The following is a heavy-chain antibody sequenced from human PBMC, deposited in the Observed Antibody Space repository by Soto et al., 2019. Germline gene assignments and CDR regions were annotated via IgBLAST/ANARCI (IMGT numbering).Heavy chain of an antibody. D-gene: IGHD2-21*02. Sequence: QVHLVQSGAEVKKPGSSVKVSCKYSGGTFRTESINWVRQAPGQGPEWMGGILPFFGTADYAPRFQGRVTITADGATTTASRELSSLTSQDTAVYFCARGHESGGNSDACDVWGQWTMVTVSS. V-gene: IGHV1-69*13. CDR3: ARGHESGGNSDACDV. J-gene: IGHJ3*01. CDR2: ILPFFGTA. CDR1: GGTFRTES.